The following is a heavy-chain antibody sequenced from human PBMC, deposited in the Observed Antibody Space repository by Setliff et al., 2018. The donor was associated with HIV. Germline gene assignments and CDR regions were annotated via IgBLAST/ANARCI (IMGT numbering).Heavy chain of an antibody. CDR2: IKQDER. CDR1: GFAFSTYW. CDR3: AKDWREGCNEKRCHSYYYIDV. D-gene: IGHD3-10*01. V-gene: IGHV3-7*03. J-gene: IGHJ6*03. Sequence: PGGSLRLSCAASGFAFSTYWMSWVRQASGKGLEWVAIIKQDERRYADSVKGRFTISRDDARNSLYLEMNGLRREDTALYFCAKDWREGCNEKRCHSYYYIDVWGQGTTVTVSS.